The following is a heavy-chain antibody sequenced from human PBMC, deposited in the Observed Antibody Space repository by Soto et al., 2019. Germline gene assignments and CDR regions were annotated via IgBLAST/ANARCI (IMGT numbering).Heavy chain of an antibody. CDR3: ASGQAYYDFWSGYSNWFDP. J-gene: IGHJ5*02. V-gene: IGHV1-3*01. CDR1: GYTFTSYA. D-gene: IGHD3-3*01. Sequence: ASVKVSCKASGYTFTSYAMHWVRQAPEQRLDWMGWINAGNGNTKYSQKFQGRVTITRDTSASTAYMELSSLRSEDTAVYYCASGQAYYDFWSGYSNWFDPWGQGTLVTVSS. CDR2: INAGNGNT.